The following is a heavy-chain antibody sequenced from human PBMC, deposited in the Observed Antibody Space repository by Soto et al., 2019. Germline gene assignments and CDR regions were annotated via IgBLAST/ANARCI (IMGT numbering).Heavy chain of an antibody. CDR1: GGTFSSYA. CDR2: IIPIFGTA. D-gene: IGHD6-19*01. J-gene: IGHJ6*02. CDR3: ARVRVAVAGTGYYYYGRAV. Sequence: QVQLVQSGAEVKKPGSSVKVSCKASGGTFSSYAISWVRQAPGQGLEWMGGIIPIFGTANYAQKFQGRVTITADEATSTGYMELSRVRSEDTPGYYCARVRVAVAGTGYYYYGRAVCGRGTTVIVAS. V-gene: IGHV1-69*01.